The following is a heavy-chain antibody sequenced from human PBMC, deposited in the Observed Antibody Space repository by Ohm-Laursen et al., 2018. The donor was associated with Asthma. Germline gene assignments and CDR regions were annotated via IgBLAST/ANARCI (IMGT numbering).Heavy chain of an antibody. CDR1: GFSFSNYD. V-gene: IGHV3-23*01. D-gene: IGHD5-12*01. CDR3: TRDRVDIVTTMRLQYYGMDV. J-gene: IGHJ6*02. Sequence: SLRLSCSASGFSFSNYDMNWVRQAPGKGLEWVSAISGSGGTTYYADSVKGRFTISRGNARNSLYLQMNSLRAEDTAVYYCTRDRVDIVTTMRLQYYGMDVWGQGTTVTVSS. CDR2: ISGSGGTT.